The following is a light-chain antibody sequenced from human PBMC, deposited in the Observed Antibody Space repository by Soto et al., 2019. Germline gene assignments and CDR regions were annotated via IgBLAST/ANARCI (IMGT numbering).Light chain of an antibody. CDR3: QQYNNWPRAT. Sequence: EIVMTQSPATLSVSPGERATLSCTPSQSISSNLAWYQQKPGQAPRLLMFRTSSRATGFPARFSGSGSGTEFNLTISSLQSEDFGVYYCQQYNNWPRATFGGGTKVDIK. CDR2: RTS. J-gene: IGKJ4*01. CDR1: QSISSN. V-gene: IGKV3-15*01.